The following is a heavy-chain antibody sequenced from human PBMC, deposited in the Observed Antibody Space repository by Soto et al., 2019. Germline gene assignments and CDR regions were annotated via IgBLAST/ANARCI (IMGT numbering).Heavy chain of an antibody. CDR2: INPNSGGT. J-gene: IGHJ6*02. D-gene: IGHD3-10*01. CDR1: GYTFTGYY. CDR3: ARDRVGSGSYFTIYYYYYGMDV. Sequence: GASVKVSCKASGYTFTGYYMHWVRQAPGQELEWMGWINPNSGGTNYAQKFQGWVTMTRDTSISTAYMELSRLRSDDTAVYYCARDRVGSGSYFTIYYYYYGMDVWGQGTTVTVSS. V-gene: IGHV1-2*04.